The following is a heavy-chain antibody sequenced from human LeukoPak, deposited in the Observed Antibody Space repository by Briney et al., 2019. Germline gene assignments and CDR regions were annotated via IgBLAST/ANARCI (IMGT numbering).Heavy chain of an antibody. V-gene: IGHV6-1*01. CDR3: ERDRYDYIWGSYRRSGAFDI. Sequence: SQTLSLTCAISVDSVSSNIAAWNWIRQSPSRGLEWLGRTYYRSKWYNDDAVSVKSRITINPDTSKNQFSLQLNSVTPEDKAVYYCERDRYDYIWGSYRRSGAFDIWGQGTMVTVSS. CDR1: VDSVSSNIAA. CDR2: TYYRSKWYN. J-gene: IGHJ3*02. D-gene: IGHD3-16*02.